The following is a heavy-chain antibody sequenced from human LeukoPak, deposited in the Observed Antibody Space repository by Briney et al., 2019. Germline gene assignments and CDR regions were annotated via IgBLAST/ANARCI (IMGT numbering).Heavy chain of an antibody. CDR1: GFTFSSYA. D-gene: IGHD3-3*01. V-gene: IGHV3-23*01. CDR2: ISGSGGST. J-gene: IGHJ4*02. Sequence: PGGSLRLSCAASGFTFSSYAMSWVRQAPGKGLEWVSAISGSGGSTYYADSVKGRFTISRDNSKNTLYLQMNSLRAEDTAVYYCAKDQTIFGVVIIPLFGYWGQGTLVTVSS. CDR3: AKDQTIFGVVIIPLFGY.